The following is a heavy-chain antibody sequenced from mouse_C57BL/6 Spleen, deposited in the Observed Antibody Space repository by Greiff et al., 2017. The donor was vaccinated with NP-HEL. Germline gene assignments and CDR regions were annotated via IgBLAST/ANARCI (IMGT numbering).Heavy chain of an antibody. V-gene: IGHV1-72*01. CDR3: ARGEGFDYGSSAWFAY. Sequence: QVQLQQPGAELVKPGASVKLSCKASGYTFTSYWMHWVKQRPGRGLEWIGRIDPNSGGTKYNEKFKSKATLTVDKPSSTAYMQLSSLTSEDSAVYYCARGEGFDYGSSAWFAYWGQGTLVTVSA. CDR2: IDPNSGGT. J-gene: IGHJ3*01. CDR1: GYTFTSYW. D-gene: IGHD1-1*01.